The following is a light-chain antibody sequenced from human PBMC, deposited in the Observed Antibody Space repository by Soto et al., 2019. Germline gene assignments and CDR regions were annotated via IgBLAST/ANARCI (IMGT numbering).Light chain of an antibody. CDR3: CLSQGSLTWL. Sequence: QSALTQPRSVSGSPGQSVTISCTATVRDVGDSSHVSWYQLHPGKAPKLMIYEVNNRPSGVPDRFSGSKSGSTASLTISGLQAEDEAEYYCCLSQGSLTWLFGGGTKLTVL. CDR2: EVN. V-gene: IGLV2-11*01. CDR1: VRDVGDSSH. J-gene: IGLJ3*02.